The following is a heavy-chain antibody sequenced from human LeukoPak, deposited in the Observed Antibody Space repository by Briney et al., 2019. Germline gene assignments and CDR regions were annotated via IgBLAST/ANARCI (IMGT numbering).Heavy chain of an antibody. J-gene: IGHJ4*02. CDR3: ARETYYYDSSGYSNPYFDY. CDR1: GGSISSGSYY. CDR2: IYTSGST. D-gene: IGHD3-22*01. V-gene: IGHV4-61*02. Sequence: SETLSLTCTVSGGSISSGSYYWSWIRQPAGKGLEWIGRIYTSGSTNYNPSLKSPVTISVGTSKNQFSLKLSSVTAADTAVYYCARETYYYDSSGYSNPYFDYWGQGTLVTVSS.